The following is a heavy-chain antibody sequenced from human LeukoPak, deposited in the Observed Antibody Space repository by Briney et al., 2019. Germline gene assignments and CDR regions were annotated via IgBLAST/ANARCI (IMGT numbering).Heavy chain of an antibody. Sequence: GGSLRLSCAASGFTFSSYAMSWVRQAPGKGLEWVSGISGSGGSTYYADSVKGRFTISRDNSKNTLCLQMNSLRAEDTAVYYCAKDLGGQYGLDYFDYWGQGTLVTVSS. CDR1: GFTFSSYA. CDR2: ISGSGGST. J-gene: IGHJ4*02. V-gene: IGHV3-23*01. CDR3: AKDLGGQYGLDYFDY. D-gene: IGHD3-16*01.